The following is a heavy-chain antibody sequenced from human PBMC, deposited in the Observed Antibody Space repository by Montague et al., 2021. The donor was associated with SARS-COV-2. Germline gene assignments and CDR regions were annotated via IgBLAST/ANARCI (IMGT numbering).Heavy chain of an antibody. J-gene: IGHJ4*02. CDR3: ARGSVAIVAVVAATSPYFDD. V-gene: IGHV4-34*01. CDR1: GGSFSGYY. D-gene: IGHD2-15*01. CDR2: INHSGST. Sequence: SETLSLTCAVSGGSFSGYYWRWMRQHPGKRREGIGEINHSGSTNNNQSPKSRVTISVDTSKNQLSLKLRSVTAADAAADYCARGSVAIVAVVAATSPYFDDWGQGTLVSVSS.